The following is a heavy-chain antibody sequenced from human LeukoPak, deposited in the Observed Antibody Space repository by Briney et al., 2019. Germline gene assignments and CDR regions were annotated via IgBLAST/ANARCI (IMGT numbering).Heavy chain of an antibody. CDR3: ARMPPVGGSYVY. CDR2: ISHSGST. Sequence: PSETLSLTCTVSGGSISSYYWSWIRQPPGKGLEGFGYISHSGSTNYNPSLKSRVTISVDTSKNQFSLKLSSVTAADTAVYYCARMPPVGGSYVYWGQGTLVTVSS. D-gene: IGHD1-26*01. CDR1: GGSISSYY. J-gene: IGHJ4*02. V-gene: IGHV4-59*01.